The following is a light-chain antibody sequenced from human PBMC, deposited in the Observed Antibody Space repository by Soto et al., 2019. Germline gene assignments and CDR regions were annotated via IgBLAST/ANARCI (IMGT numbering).Light chain of an antibody. Sequence: TQSPASLSSSVGDRVTITCRASQSVSSYLDWYQQKPGKAPRLLIYDASSMQSGIPARFSGSGSGTDFTLTISSLQPEDFATYYCQQRYSTPITFGQGTRLEIK. V-gene: IGKV1-39*01. CDR2: DAS. CDR1: QSVSSY. J-gene: IGKJ5*01. CDR3: QQRYSTPIT.